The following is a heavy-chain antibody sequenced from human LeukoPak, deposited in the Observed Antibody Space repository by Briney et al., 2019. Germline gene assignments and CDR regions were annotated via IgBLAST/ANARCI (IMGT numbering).Heavy chain of an antibody. Sequence: GASVKVSCKASGYTFTSYGISWVRQAPGQGLEWMGWIDPNSGGTNYAQKFQGRVTMTRDTSISTAYMELSRLRSDDTAVYYCATTRFVVVVPFDYWGQGTLVTVSS. CDR3: ATTRFVVVVPFDY. J-gene: IGHJ4*02. CDR1: GYTFTSYG. V-gene: IGHV1-2*02. D-gene: IGHD2-21*01. CDR2: IDPNSGGT.